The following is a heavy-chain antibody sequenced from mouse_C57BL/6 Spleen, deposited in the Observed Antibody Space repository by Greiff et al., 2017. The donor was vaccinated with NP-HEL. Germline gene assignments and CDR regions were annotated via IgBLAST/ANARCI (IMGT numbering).Heavy chain of an antibody. CDR2: IWGVGST. D-gene: IGHD2-5*01. Sequence: QVQLQQSGPGLVAPSQSLSITCTVSGFSLTSYGVDWVRQSPGKGLEWLGVIWGVGSTNYNSALKSRLSISKDNSKSQVFLKMNSLQTDDTAMYYCASGFSPPGRNYPFAYWGQGTLVTVSA. CDR1: GFSLTSYG. J-gene: IGHJ3*01. CDR3: ASGFSPPGRNYPFAY. V-gene: IGHV2-6*01.